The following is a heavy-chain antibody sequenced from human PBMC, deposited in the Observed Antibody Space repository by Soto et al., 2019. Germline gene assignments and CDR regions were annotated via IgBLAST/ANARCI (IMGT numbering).Heavy chain of an antibody. V-gene: IGHV3-21*02. Sequence: EVQLVESGGGLVKPGGSLRLSCAASGFTFNKYSMNWVRQAPGKGLEWVSSITSNANRIYYADSVKGRFTISRDNAQKSVYLQMNSLRVGDTAVYYCARESDIDFWSSNYFDGMDVWGQGTTVTVSS. CDR2: ITSNANRI. CDR3: ARESDIDFWSSNYFDGMDV. CDR1: GFTFNKYS. J-gene: IGHJ6*02. D-gene: IGHD3-3*01.